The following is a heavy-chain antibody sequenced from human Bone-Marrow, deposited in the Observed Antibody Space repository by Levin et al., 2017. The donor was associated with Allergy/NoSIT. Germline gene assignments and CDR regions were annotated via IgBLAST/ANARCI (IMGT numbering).Heavy chain of an antibody. J-gene: IGHJ4*02. CDR3: ADIGQDY. CDR1: GFTFSNHW. V-gene: IGHV3-74*01. Sequence: GGSLRLSCAASGFTFSNHWMEWVRQIPGKGLEWDSHINSDGSITTYADSVKGRFTISRDNAKNTLYLQMNSLRAEDTAVYYCADIGQDYWGQGTLVTVSS. CDR2: INSDGSIT. D-gene: IGHD2-15*01.